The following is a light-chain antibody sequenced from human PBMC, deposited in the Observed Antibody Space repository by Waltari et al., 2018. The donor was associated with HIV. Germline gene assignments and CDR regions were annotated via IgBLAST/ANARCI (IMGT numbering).Light chain of an antibody. V-gene: IGLV2-23*02. CDR3: RAYAGSTTYVI. J-gene: IGLJ2*01. Sequence: QSALTQPASVSGSPGQSITISCTGTSSDVGGYNLVSWYQQHPGKAPKLMIYEVSKRPSGVSNRFSGSKSGNTASLTISGLQAEDEADYYCRAYAGSTTYVIFGGVTKLTVL. CDR2: EVS. CDR1: SSDVGGYNL.